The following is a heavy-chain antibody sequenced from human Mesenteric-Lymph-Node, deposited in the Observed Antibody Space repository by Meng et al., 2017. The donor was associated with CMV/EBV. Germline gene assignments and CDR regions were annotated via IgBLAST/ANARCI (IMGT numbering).Heavy chain of an antibody. D-gene: IGHD2-2*02. CDR1: FDDYG. J-gene: IGHJ4*02. CDR3: AGDVLGHCSSTSCYTEWGY. CDR2: ITWNGDSA. Sequence: FDDYGMSWVRQAPGKGLEWVAGITWNGDSAGYADSVKGRFTISRDSAKSSLYLQMNSLRAEDTALYYCAGDVLGHCSSTSCYTEWGYWGQGTLVTVSS. V-gene: IGHV3-20*03.